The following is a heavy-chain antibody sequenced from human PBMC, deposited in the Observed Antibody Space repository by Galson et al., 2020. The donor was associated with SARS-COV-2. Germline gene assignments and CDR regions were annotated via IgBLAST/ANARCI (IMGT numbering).Heavy chain of an antibody. D-gene: IGHD3-22*01. CDR3: ERELEPGMFYYHESMDV. CDR2: IAGYNAKS. J-gene: IGHJ6*02. V-gene: IGHV1-18*01. Sequence: ASATVSCKTSGYIFTRSGISWVRQTPGQGLEWMGWIAGYNAKSLYGHKFQGRVTLTIDTTTSTVYMDLSGLRSDYTAVDYCERELEPGMFYYHESMDVWGQGTAGTVSS. CDR1: GYIFTRSG.